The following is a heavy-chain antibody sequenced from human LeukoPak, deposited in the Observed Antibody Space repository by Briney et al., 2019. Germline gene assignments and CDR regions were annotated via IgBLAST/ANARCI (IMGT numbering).Heavy chain of an antibody. CDR3: ARDWPGVCSGGSCPVDF. CDR2: IKQDGCEK. Sequence: GGSQTLPCTPSGHTYSRYDMHWARQAPGRGVEWVANIKQDGCEKYYVDSVKGRFTIARDNAKISLYLQMNSLRAEDTAVYYCARDWPGVCSGGSCPVDFWGQGTLVTVSS. J-gene: IGHJ4*02. D-gene: IGHD2-15*01. V-gene: IGHV3-7*01. CDR1: GHTYSRYD.